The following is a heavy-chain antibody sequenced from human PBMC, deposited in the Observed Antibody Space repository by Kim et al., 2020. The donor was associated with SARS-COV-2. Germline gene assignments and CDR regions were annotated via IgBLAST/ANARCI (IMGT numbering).Heavy chain of an antibody. V-gene: IGHV1-24*01. CDR1: GYTLTELS. CDR3: ATNVLLVVVSLAFDI. J-gene: IGHJ3*02. CDR2: FDPEDGET. D-gene: IGHD3-22*01. Sequence: ASVKVSCKVSGYTLTELSMHWVRQAPGKGLEWMGGFDPEDGETIYAQKFQGRVTMTEDTSTDTAYMELSSLRSEDTAVYYCATNVLLVVVSLAFDIWGQGTMVTVSS.